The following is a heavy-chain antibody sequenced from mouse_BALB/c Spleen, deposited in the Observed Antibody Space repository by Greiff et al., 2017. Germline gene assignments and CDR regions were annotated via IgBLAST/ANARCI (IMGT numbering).Heavy chain of an antibody. CDR1: GFNIKDYY. Sequence: VQLQQSGAELVRPGASVKLSCTASGFNIKDYYMHWVKQRPEQGLEWIGWIDPENGDTEYAPKFQGKATMTADTSSNTAYLQLSSLTSEDTAVCYSDYGSSTRWFADWGQGTLVTVSA. D-gene: IGHD1-1*01. CDR2: IDPENGDT. V-gene: IGHV14-4*02. J-gene: IGHJ3*01. CDR3: DYGSSTRWFAD.